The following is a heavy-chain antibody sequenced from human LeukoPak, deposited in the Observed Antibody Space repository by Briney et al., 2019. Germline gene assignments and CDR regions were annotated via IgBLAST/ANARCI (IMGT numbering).Heavy chain of an antibody. Sequence: ASVKVSCKASGYTFTGYYMHWVRHAPGQGLEWMGWINPNSGGTNYAQKFQGRVTMTRDTSISTAYMELSRLRSDDTAVYYCARGIGVLMVYAIGPGNWFDPSGQGTLVTVSS. J-gene: IGHJ5*02. CDR1: GYTFTGYY. V-gene: IGHV1-2*02. CDR2: INPNSGGT. D-gene: IGHD2-8*01. CDR3: ARGIGVLMVYAIGPGNWFDP.